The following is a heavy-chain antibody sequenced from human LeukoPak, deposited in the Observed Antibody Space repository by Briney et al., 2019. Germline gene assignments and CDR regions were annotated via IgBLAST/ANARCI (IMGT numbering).Heavy chain of an antibody. V-gene: IGHV3-23*01. CDR2: ISGSGGST. J-gene: IGHJ6*02. CDR1: GFTFSSYA. Sequence: GGSLTLSCAASGFTFSSYAMSWVRQAPGKGLEWVSAISGSGGSTYYADSGKGRFTISRDNSKNTLYLQMNSLRAEDTAVYYCAKRKATMVRGVNYYYGMDVWGQGTTVTVS. CDR3: AKRKATMVRGVNYYYGMDV. D-gene: IGHD3-10*01.